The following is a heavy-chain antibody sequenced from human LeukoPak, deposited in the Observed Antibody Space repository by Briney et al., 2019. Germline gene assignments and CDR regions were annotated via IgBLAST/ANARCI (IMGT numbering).Heavy chain of an antibody. J-gene: IGHJ6*02. CDR3: ARDITPLTGTYGMDV. D-gene: IGHD1-20*01. CDR2: IIPILGIA. V-gene: IGHV1-69*04. CDR1: GGTFGSYA. Sequence: SVKVSCKASGGTFGSYAISWVRQAPGQGLEWMGRIIPILGIANYAQKFQGRVTITADKSTSTAYMELSSLRSEDTAVYYCARDITPLTGTYGMDVWGQGTTVTVSS.